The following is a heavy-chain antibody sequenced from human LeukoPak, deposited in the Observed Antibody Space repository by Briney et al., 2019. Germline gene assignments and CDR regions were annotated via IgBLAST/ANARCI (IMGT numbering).Heavy chain of an antibody. J-gene: IGHJ4*02. CDR2: IKQDGRAK. Sequence: GGSLRLSCAASGFTFSSYWMSWVRQAPGTGLECVANIKQDGRAKYYVDSVKGRFTISRDNAKNSLYLQMNSLRAEDTAVYYCARDYYESSGYRVIDYWGQGTLVTVSS. CDR1: GFTFSSYW. CDR3: ARDYYESSGYRVIDY. D-gene: IGHD3-22*01. V-gene: IGHV3-7*01.